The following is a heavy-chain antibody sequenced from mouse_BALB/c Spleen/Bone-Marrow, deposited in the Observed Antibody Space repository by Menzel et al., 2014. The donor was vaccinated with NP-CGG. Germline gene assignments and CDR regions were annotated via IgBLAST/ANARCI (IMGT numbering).Heavy chain of an antibody. CDR3: ASPLYYGLHYYAMDY. V-gene: IGHV5-6-5*01. D-gene: IGHD1-2*01. Sequence: EVMLVESGGGLVKPGGSLKLSCAASGFTFSSYAMSWVRQTPEKRLEWVASISSGGSTYYPDSVKGRFTISRENARNILSLQMSSLRSEDTAMYYCASPLYYGLHYYAMDYWGQGTSVTVSS. J-gene: IGHJ4*01. CDR2: ISSGGST. CDR1: GFTFSSYA.